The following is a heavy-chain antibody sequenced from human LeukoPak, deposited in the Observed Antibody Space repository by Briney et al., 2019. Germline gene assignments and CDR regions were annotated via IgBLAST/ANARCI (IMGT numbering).Heavy chain of an antibody. CDR3: ARDNIAASDY. Sequence: SETLSLTCTVSGYSISSGYYWGWIRQPPGKGLEWIGSIYHSGSTYYNPSLKSRVTISVDTFKNQFSLKLSSVTAADTAVYYCARDNIAASDYWGQGTLVTVSS. J-gene: IGHJ4*02. CDR1: GYSISSGYY. D-gene: IGHD6-6*01. V-gene: IGHV4-38-2*02. CDR2: IYHSGST.